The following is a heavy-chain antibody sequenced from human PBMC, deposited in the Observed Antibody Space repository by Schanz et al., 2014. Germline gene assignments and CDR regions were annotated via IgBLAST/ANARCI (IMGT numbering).Heavy chain of an antibody. CDR3: AKSSPYYGSGSFPSNAYGMDV. J-gene: IGHJ6*02. CDR2: ISGTGTKT. V-gene: IGHV3-23*04. Sequence: DVQLVESGGGLAQPGGSLRLSCVASGFMLTKYAMNWVRQAPGKGLEWVSGISGTGTKTYYADSVKSRFTISRDNSKNTLFLQMNSLRAEDTAVYYCAKSSPYYGSGSFPSNAYGMDVWGQGTAVTVSS. D-gene: IGHD3-10*01. CDR1: GFMLTKYA.